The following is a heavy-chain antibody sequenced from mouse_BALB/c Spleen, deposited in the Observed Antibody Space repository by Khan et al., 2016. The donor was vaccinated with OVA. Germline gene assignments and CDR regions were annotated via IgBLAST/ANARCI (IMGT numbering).Heavy chain of an antibody. D-gene: IGHD2-2*01. CDR1: GFTFTNYW. V-gene: IGHV6-6*02. Sequence: EVKLEESGGGLVQPGGSMKLSCVASGFTFTNYWMNWVRQSPEKGLEWIAEIRLKSNNYATQYAVSVKGRFSISSDDSKSIVYLQMNNLRAEYTGMYYCTRGYDWDFDVWGAGTTVTVSS. CDR2: IRLKSNNYAT. CDR3: TRGYDWDFDV. J-gene: IGHJ1*01.